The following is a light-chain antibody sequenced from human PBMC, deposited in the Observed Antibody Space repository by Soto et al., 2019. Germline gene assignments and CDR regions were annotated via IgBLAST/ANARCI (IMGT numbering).Light chain of an antibody. CDR1: SSNIGDNY. CDR2: END. V-gene: IGLV1-51*02. J-gene: IGLJ3*02. Sequence: QSVLTQPPSVSAAPGQTVTIPCSGSSSNIGDNYVCWYQQFPGTAPKLLICENDDRPSGIPDRFSGSKSGTSATLGITGLQTGDEASYYCGTWDDSLTGQVFGGGTKLTVL. CDR3: GTWDDSLTGQV.